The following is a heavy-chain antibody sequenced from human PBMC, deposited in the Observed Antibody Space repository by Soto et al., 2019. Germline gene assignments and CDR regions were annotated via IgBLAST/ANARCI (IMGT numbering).Heavy chain of an antibody. CDR2: ISYDGSNK. V-gene: IGHV3-30-3*01. D-gene: IGHD3-22*01. CDR3: ARGLSGYYLYYYYYGMDV. CDR1: GFTFSSYA. Sequence: PGGSLRLSCAASGFTFSSYAMHWVRQAPGKGLEWVAVISYDGSNKYYADSVKGRFTISRDNSKNTLYLQMNSLRAEDTAVYYCARGLSGYYLYYYYYGMDVWGQGTTVTVSS. J-gene: IGHJ6*02.